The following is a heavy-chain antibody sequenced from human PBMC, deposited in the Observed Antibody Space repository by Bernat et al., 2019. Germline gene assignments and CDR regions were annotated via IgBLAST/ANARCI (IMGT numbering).Heavy chain of an antibody. Sequence: QVQLVQSGAEVKKPGASVKVSCKASGYTFTSFYIHWIRQAPGQGFEWMGIINPTGGSTTYAQRFQGRVTLTRDTSTSTVYLELGSLRSEDTAVYYCARTSGTYFDAFDIWGQGTMVTVSS. CDR1: GYTFTSFY. CDR2: INPTGGST. D-gene: IGHD1-26*01. V-gene: IGHV1-46*01. CDR3: ARTSGTYFDAFDI. J-gene: IGHJ3*02.